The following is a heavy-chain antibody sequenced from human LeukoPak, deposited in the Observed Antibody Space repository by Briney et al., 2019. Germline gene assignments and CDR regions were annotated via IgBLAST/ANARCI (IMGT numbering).Heavy chain of an antibody. J-gene: IGHJ4*02. Sequence: GGSLRLSCAASGFTFSSYAMHWVRQAPGKGLEWVAGISYDGGNKYYADSVKGRFTISRDNSKNTLYLQMNSLRAEDTAVYYCARSVGSYNHYFDYWGQGTLVTVSS. D-gene: IGHD5-24*01. CDR2: ISYDGGNK. V-gene: IGHV3-30-3*01. CDR1: GFTFSSYA. CDR3: ARSVGSYNHYFDY.